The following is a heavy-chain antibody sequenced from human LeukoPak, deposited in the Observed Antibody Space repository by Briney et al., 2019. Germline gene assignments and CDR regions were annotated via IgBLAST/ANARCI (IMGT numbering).Heavy chain of an antibody. CDR1: GGSISSYY. Sequence: PSETLSLTCTVSGGSISSYYWNWIRQPPGKGLEWIGHIYYSVSTNYNPSLESRVTISVDTSKNQFSLKLSSVTAADTAVYYCARVYGSGSATAFGIWGQGTMVTVSS. CDR3: ARVYGSGSATAFGI. V-gene: IGHV4-59*12. J-gene: IGHJ3*02. CDR2: IYYSVST. D-gene: IGHD3-10*01.